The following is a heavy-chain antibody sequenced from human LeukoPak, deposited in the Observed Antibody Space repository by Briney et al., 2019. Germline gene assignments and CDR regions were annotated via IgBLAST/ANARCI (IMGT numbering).Heavy chain of an antibody. CDR3: AREYLAVSGAFDI. J-gene: IGHJ3*02. D-gene: IGHD2-8*01. Sequence: PSQTLSLTRTVSGGSISSGGYYWSWIRQHPGKGLEWIGYIYYSGSTYYNPSLKSRVTISVDTSKNQFSLKLSSVTAADTAVYYCAREYLAVSGAFDIWGQGTMVTVSS. CDR2: IYYSGST. V-gene: IGHV4-31*03. CDR1: GGSISSGGYY.